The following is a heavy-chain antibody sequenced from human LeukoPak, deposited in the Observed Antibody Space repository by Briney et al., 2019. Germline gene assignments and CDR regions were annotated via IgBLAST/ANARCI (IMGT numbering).Heavy chain of an antibody. CDR1: GYTFTSYG. Sequence: ASVKVSCKASGYTFTSYGISWVRQAPGQGLEWMGWINPNSGYTDYAQKFQGRVTMTRDTSISTAYMELSRLRYDDTAVYYCARDMDTGPDLFDYWGQGTLVTVSS. CDR3: ARDMDTGPDLFDY. J-gene: IGHJ4*02. CDR2: INPNSGYT. V-gene: IGHV1-2*02. D-gene: IGHD5-18*01.